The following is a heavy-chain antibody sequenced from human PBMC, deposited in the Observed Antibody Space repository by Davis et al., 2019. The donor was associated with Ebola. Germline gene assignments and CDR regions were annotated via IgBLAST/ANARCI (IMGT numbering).Heavy chain of an antibody. J-gene: IGHJ4*02. V-gene: IGHV3-53*01. CDR1: GFTVSTNY. D-gene: IGHD5-24*01. CDR2: IYSGGST. CDR3: ARGRETFDY. Sequence: GESLKISCAASGFTVSTNYMSWVRQAPGKGLEWVSVIYSGGSTYFADSVKGRFTISRDNFKNTLYLQMNSLRAEDTAVYYCARGRETFDYWGQGTLVTVSS.